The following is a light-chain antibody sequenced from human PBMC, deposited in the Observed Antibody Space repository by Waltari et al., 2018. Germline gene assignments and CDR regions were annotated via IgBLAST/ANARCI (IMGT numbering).Light chain of an antibody. V-gene: IGKV3-15*01. Sequence: ERVMTQSPATLSVSPGDRATLSCGASQSVSSNLAWYQQKPGQAPRPIIYGASARATGIPARFRGSGSGTEFTLTISSLQSEDFAFYYCQQYNNWPRTFGQGTKVEIK. CDR3: QQYNNWPRT. J-gene: IGKJ1*01. CDR2: GAS. CDR1: QSVSSN.